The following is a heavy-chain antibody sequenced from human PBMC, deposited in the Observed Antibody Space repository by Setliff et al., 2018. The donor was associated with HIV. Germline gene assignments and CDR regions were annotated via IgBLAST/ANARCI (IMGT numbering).Heavy chain of an antibody. V-gene: IGHV4-61*02. J-gene: IGHJ6*02. Sequence: SETLSLTCTVTGGSISGNYYWTWIRQPAGKGLEWIGRFSVPGTTNDGPSFKSRLTIWVDMSKNQFSLKLTSVTAADTAVYYCARRKGGYGLDVWGQGTTVTVSS. CDR1: GGSISGNYY. CDR2: FSVPGTT. CDR3: ARRKGGYGLDV. D-gene: IGHD3-16*01.